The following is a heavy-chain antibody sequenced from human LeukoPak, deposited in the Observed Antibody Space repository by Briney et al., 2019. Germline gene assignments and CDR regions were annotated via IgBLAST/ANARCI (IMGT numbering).Heavy chain of an antibody. D-gene: IGHD2-2*01. CDR3: ALATCSSTSCLRGMVWFDP. J-gene: IGHJ5*02. CDR1: GYTFTSYG. V-gene: IGHV1-18*01. Sequence: GASVKVSCKASGYTFTSYGISWVRQAPGQGLEWMGWISAYNGNTNYAQKLQGRVTMTTDTSTSTAYMELSSLRSEDTAVYYCALATCSSTSCLRGMVWFDPWGQGTLVTVSS. CDR2: ISAYNGNT.